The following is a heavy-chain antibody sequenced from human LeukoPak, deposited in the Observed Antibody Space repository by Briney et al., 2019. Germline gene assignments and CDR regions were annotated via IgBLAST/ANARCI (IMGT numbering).Heavy chain of an antibody. J-gene: IGHJ4*02. CDR3: ARDWEHRRDY. Sequence: GGSLRLSCAASGFTFSSLWMSWVRQAPGKGLEWVANINEGGSADYYADSVRGRFTISRDNAKSSLHLQMNNVRAEDTAVYYCARDWEHRRDYWGQGTLVTVSS. V-gene: IGHV3-7*01. D-gene: IGHD1/OR15-1a*01. CDR1: GFTFSSLW. CDR2: INEGGSAD.